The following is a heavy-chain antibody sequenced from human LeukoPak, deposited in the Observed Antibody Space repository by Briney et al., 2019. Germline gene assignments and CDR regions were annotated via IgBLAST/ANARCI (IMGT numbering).Heavy chain of an antibody. CDR3: ARVGFGDSLPGY. CDR1: GFTFSDHY. V-gene: IGHV3-11*05. Sequence: GGSLRLSCAASGFTFSDHYMSWIRQAPGKGLEWVSYISGSRVYTNYADSVKGRFTISRDNAKNSLYLQMNSLRVEDTAVYYCARVGFGDSLPGYWGQGTLVTVSS. J-gene: IGHJ4*02. CDR2: ISGSRVYT. D-gene: IGHD3-10*01.